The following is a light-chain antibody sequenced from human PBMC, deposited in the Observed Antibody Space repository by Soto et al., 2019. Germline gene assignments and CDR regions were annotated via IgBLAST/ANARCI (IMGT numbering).Light chain of an antibody. CDR2: DVS. Sequence: QSALTQPRSASGSPGQSVTISCTGTSSDVGGYNFVSWYQQHPGKAPKFLIYDVSKRPSGVPDRFSGSKSGNTASLTISGLQAEDEADYYCCSYAGSYSWVFGGGTKVTVL. V-gene: IGLV2-11*01. J-gene: IGLJ3*02. CDR1: SSDVGGYNF. CDR3: CSYAGSYSWV.